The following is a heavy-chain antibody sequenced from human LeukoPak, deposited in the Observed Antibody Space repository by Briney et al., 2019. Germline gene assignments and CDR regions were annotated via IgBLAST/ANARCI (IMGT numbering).Heavy chain of an antibody. CDR3: ATERSGGTWFDP. Sequence: ASVTVSCTASGYTFTTYHMHWVRQAPGQGLEWVGMIDTSDGNTNYARKFLDRVTMTRDTSTSTVYMELSGLRSYDTAVYYCATERSGGTWFDPWGQGTLVTVS. V-gene: IGHV1-46*01. CDR1: GYTFTTYH. CDR2: IDTSDGNT. J-gene: IGHJ5*02. D-gene: IGHD2-15*01.